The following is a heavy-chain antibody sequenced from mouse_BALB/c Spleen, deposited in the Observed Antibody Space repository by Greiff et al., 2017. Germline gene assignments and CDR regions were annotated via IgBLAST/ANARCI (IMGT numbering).Heavy chain of an antibody. J-gene: IGHJ1*01. CDR3: ARPSSLGYFDV. CDR1: GYTFTDYN. CDR2: IYPYNGGT. Sequence: EVHLVESGPELVKPGASVKISCKASGYTFTDYNMHWVKQSHGKSLEWIGYIYPYNGGTGYNQKFKSKATLTVDNSSSTAYMELRSLTSEDSAVYYCARPSSLGYFDVWGAGTTVTVSS. V-gene: IGHV1S29*02.